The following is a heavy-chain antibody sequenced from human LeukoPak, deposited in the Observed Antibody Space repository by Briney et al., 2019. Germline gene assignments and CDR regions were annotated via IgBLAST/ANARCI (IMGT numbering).Heavy chain of an antibody. CDR1: GGTFSSYA. Sequence: ASVEVSCKASGGTFSSYAISWVRQAPGQGLEWMGGIIPIFGTANYAQKFQGRVTITADESTSTAYMELSSLRSEDTAVYYCARDNDLAAFDIWGQGTMVTVSS. V-gene: IGHV1-69*13. CDR3: ARDNDLAAFDI. CDR2: IIPIFGTA. J-gene: IGHJ3*02. D-gene: IGHD2-8*01.